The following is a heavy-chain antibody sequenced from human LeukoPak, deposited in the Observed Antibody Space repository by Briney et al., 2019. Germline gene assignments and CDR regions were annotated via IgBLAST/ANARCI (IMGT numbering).Heavy chain of an antibody. J-gene: IGHJ4*02. V-gene: IGHV3-74*01. CDR1: GFTFSSYW. D-gene: IGHD5-12*01. CDR3: VRDAPPRYSGSDVLY. CDR2: INSDGSST. Sequence: GGSLRLSCAASGFTFSSYWMHWVRQAPGKGLVWVSRINSDGSSTSYADSVKGRFTISRDNAKNTLYLQMNSLRAEDTAVYYCVRDAPPRYSGSDVLYWGQGTLVTVSS.